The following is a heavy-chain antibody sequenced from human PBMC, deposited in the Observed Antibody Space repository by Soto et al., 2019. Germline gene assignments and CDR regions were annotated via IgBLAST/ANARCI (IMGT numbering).Heavy chain of an antibody. J-gene: IGHJ6*02. CDR2: IYYSGST. Sequence: ETLSLTCTVSGGSISSSSYYWGWIRQPPGKGLEWIGSIYYSGSTYYNPSLKSRVTISVDTSKNQFSLKLSSVTAADTAVYYCARWSLYSSGWYRYGYYGMDVWGQGTTVTVSS. CDR1: GGSISSSSYY. V-gene: IGHV4-39*07. D-gene: IGHD6-19*01. CDR3: ARWSLYSSGWYRYGYYGMDV.